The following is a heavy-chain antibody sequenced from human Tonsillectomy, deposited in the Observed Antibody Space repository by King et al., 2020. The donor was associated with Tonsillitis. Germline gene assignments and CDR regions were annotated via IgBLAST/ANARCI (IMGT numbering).Heavy chain of an antibody. CDR2: IYYSGST. V-gene: IGHV4-39*01. J-gene: IGHJ2*01. Sequence: VQLQESGPGLVKPSETLSLTCTVSGGSISNSNYYWGWIRQPPGKGLEWIGSIYYSGSTYYNPSLKSRVTISVDTSKNQFSLKLSSVTAADTAVYYCARQDYDYLWGSVWYFDLWGRGTLVTVSS. CDR3: ARQDYDYLWGSVWYFDL. CDR1: GGSISNSNYY. D-gene: IGHD3-16*01.